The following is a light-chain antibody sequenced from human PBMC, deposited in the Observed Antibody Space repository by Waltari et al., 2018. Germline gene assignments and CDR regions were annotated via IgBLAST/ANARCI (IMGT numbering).Light chain of an antibody. J-gene: IGLJ2*01. Sequence: YDLTQPSSVSVSPGQTATIACPGEVLAAKYVRWFQQKSGQAPTLILYKDTERPSGIPERFSGSSSGSTVTLTIRGALLEDEADYHCHAAADNNWFFGGGTKLTVL. CDR3: HAAADNNWF. V-gene: IGLV3-27*01. CDR2: KDT. CDR1: VLAAKY.